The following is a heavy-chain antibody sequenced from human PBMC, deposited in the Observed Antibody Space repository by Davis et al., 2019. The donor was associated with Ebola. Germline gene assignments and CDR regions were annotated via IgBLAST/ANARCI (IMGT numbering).Heavy chain of an antibody. CDR3: ARSRGRYTSGPNDS. J-gene: IGHJ4*02. Sequence: SETLSLTCTVSGGSISGSYWSWIRQSPGKGLEWIGEIAHSGSTNYNPSLRSRVSISFDTSENQFSLKLSSVTAADTAVYYCARSRGRYTSGPNDSWGQGTLVTVSS. D-gene: IGHD3-22*01. CDR2: IAHSGST. V-gene: IGHV4-34*01. CDR1: GGSISGSY.